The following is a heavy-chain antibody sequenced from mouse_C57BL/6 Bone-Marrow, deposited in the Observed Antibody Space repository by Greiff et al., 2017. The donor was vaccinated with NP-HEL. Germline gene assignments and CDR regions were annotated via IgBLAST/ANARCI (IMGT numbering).Heavy chain of an antibody. CDR3: ARSDTGTWFAY. CDR1: GYKFTDYY. V-gene: IGHV1-19*01. J-gene: IGHJ3*01. Sequence: VQLQQSGPVLVKPGASVKMSCKASGYKFTDYYMNWVKQSHGKSLEWIGVINPYNGGTSYNQKFKGKATLTVDKSSSTAYMELNSLTSEDSAVYYCARSDTGTWFAYWGQGTLVTVSA. D-gene: IGHD3-3*01. CDR2: INPYNGGT.